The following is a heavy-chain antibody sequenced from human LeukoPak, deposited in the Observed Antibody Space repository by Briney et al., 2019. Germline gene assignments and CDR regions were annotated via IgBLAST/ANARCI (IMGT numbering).Heavy chain of an antibody. CDR1: GYTFTSYD. V-gene: IGHV1-2*02. CDR2: INPNSGGT. CDR3: ARDLCYDILTGYYYYMDV. J-gene: IGHJ6*03. D-gene: IGHD3-9*01. Sequence: ASVKVSCKASGYTFTSYDINWVRQAPGQGLEWMGWINPNSGGTNYAQKFQGRVTMTRDTSISTAYMELSRLRSDDTAVYYCARDLCYDILTGYYYYMDVWGKGTTVTVS.